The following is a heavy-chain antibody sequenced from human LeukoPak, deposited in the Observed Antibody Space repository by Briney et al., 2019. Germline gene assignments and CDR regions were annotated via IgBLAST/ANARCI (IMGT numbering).Heavy chain of an antibody. V-gene: IGHV4-4*07. D-gene: IGHD1-7*01. CDR2: ISSSGST. J-gene: IGHJ4*02. CDR3: ARDLDWNYADY. Sequence: SETLSLTCTVSGGSISSYYWSWIRQPAGKRLEWIGRISSSGSTNYNPSLKSRVTMSVDSSENQFSLVLISVTAADTAVYYCARDLDWNYADYWGQGTLVAVSS. CDR1: GGSISSYY.